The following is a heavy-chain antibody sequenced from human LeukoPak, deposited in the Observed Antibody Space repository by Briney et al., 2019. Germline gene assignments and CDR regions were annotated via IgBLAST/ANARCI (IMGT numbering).Heavy chain of an antibody. CDR2: INPNSGGT. D-gene: IGHD6-13*01. Sequence: ASVKVSCKASGYTFTDYYMHWVRQAPGQGLEWMGWINPNSGGTSYPQKFQGRVTMTRDTSISTAYMELSGLRSDDTAVYYCARDLHTLSAAGLPEYFQHWGQGTLVIVSS. CDR3: ARDLHTLSAAGLPEYFQH. J-gene: IGHJ1*01. CDR1: GYTFTDYY. V-gene: IGHV1-2*02.